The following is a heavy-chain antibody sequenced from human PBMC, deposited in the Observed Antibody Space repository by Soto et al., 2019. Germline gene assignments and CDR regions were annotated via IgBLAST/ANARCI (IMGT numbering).Heavy chain of an antibody. D-gene: IGHD3-22*01. CDR1: GFTFSSYS. Sequence: GGSLRLSCAASGFTFSSYSMNWVRQAPGKGVEWVSSISSSSSYIYYADSVKGRFTISRDNAKNSLYLQMNSLRAEDTAVYYCARGYHYYDSSGYDKWDAFDIWGQGTMVTVSS. CDR3: ARGYHYYDSSGYDKWDAFDI. J-gene: IGHJ3*02. V-gene: IGHV3-21*01. CDR2: ISSSSSYI.